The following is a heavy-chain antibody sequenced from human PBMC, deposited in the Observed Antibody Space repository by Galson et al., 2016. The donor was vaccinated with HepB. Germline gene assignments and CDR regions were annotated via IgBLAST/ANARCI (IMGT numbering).Heavy chain of an antibody. CDR3: TRGGYNSYYYGMDV. V-gene: IGHV3-73*01. D-gene: IGHD3-10*01. CDR2: XRSKTNXYAT. J-gene: IGHJ6*02. CDR1: GFTFSGXT. Sequence: SLRLSCAASGFTFSGXTMHXXRQAXXKGLXXVGXXRSKTNXYATAYAASVKGRFTISRDDSKNTAFLQMNSLKTEDTAVYYCTRGGYNSYYYGMDVWGQGTTVTVSS.